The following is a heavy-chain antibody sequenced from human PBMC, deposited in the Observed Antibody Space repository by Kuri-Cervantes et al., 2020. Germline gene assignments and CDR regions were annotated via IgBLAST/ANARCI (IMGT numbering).Heavy chain of an antibody. J-gene: IGHJ1*01. CDR3: ARGGVGRRRAFQH. Sequence: ASVKVSCKASGYTFTSYDINWLRQAPGHGLEWVGWMNPNNGKAGSVQKLQDRVTMTRDTSISTAYMELSSLTSEDTAVYYCARGGVGRRRAFQHWGQGTLVTDSS. CDR1: GYTFTSYD. CDR2: MNPNNGKA. D-gene: IGHD2-2*01. V-gene: IGHV1-8*02.